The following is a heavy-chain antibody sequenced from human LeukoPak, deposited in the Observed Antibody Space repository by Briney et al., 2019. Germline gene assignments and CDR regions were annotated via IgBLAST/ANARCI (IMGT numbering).Heavy chain of an antibody. Sequence: SETLSLTCAVYGGSFSGYYWSWIRQPPGKGLEWIGEIKHSGSTNYNPSLKSRVTISVDTSKNQFSLKLSSVTAADTAVYYCARAMIFGVYYFDYWGQGALVTVSS. CDR1: GGSFSGYY. D-gene: IGHD3-3*01. J-gene: IGHJ4*02. V-gene: IGHV4-34*01. CDR2: IKHSGST. CDR3: ARAMIFGVYYFDY.